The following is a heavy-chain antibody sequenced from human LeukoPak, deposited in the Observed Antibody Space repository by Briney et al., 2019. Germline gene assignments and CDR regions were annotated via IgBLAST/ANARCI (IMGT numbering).Heavy chain of an antibody. CDR1: GYTFTSYG. V-gene: IGHV1-18*01. CDR2: ISAYNGNT. D-gene: IGHD4-17*01. CDR3: ARAHDYGDRHGSYYFDY. J-gene: IGHJ4*02. Sequence: ASVKVSCKASGYTFTSYGISWVRLAPGQGLEWMGWISAYNGNTNYAQKLQGRVTMTTATSTSTAYMELRSLRSDDTAVYYCARAHDYGDRHGSYYFDYWGQGTLVTVSS.